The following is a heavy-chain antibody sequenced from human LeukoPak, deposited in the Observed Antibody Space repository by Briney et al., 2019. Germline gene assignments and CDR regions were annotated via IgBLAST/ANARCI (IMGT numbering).Heavy chain of an antibody. Sequence: SETLSLTCAVSGYSISSGYYWGWIRQPPGKGLEWIGSIYHSGSTYYNPSLKSRVTISVDTSKNQFSLKLSSVTAADTAVYYCAGTLGYYDSSGNQKGWGQGTLVTVSS. V-gene: IGHV4-38-2*01. CDR2: IYHSGST. CDR1: GYSISSGYY. J-gene: IGHJ4*02. D-gene: IGHD3-22*01. CDR3: AGTLGYYDSSGNQKG.